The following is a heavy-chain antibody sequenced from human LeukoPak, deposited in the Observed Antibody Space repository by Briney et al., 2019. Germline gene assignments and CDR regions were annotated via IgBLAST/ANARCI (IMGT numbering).Heavy chain of an antibody. V-gene: IGHV3-74*01. J-gene: IGHJ6*02. CDR3: ARVLPTYYYGMDV. CDR2: ISSDGTYT. Sequence: GGSLRLSCAASGFTFSGHLMHWVRQAPGKGLVWVSRISSDGTYTNYADSVRGRFTISRDNAKNTLYLQMNSLRAEDTAVYYCARVLPTYYYGMDVWGQETTVTVSS. CDR1: GFTFSGHL. D-gene: IGHD3-16*01.